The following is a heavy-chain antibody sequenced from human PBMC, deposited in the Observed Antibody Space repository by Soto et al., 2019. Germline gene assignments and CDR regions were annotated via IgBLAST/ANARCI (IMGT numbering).Heavy chain of an antibody. J-gene: IGHJ5*02. CDR2: ISPGSRYP. V-gene: IGHV3-11*06. D-gene: IGHD2-15*01. CDR3: VRGGGGGLFDP. CDR1: GFTFGDSY. Sequence: GGSLRLSCAVCGFTFGDSYMSWIRQAPWKGLEWLSYISPGSRYPAYADSVKGRFNISRDNAKRSLYLQMMSLTAEDTAIYYCVRGGGGGLFDPWGQGTMITVSS.